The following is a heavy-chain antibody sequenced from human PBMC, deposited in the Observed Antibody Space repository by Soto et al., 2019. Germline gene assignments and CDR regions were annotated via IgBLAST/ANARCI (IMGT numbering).Heavy chain of an antibody. Sequence: ASVKVSCKASGYTFTGYYMHWVRQAPGQGLEWMGWINPNSGGTNYAQKFQGWVTMTRDTSISTAYMELSRLRSDDTAVYYCAREVYYYDSSGYARNWFDPWGQGTLVTVSS. J-gene: IGHJ5*02. CDR3: AREVYYYDSSGYARNWFDP. D-gene: IGHD3-22*01. CDR2: INPNSGGT. CDR1: GYTFTGYY. V-gene: IGHV1-2*04.